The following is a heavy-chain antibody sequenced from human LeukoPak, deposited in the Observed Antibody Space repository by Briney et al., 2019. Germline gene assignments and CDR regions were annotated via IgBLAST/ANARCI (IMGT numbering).Heavy chain of an antibody. D-gene: IGHD3-9*01. V-gene: IGHV1-69*06. CDR2: IIPIFGTA. Sequence: GASVKVSCKASGGTFSSYAISWVRQAPGQGLEWMGGIIPIFGTANYAQKFQGRVTITADKSTSTAYMELSGLRSEDTAVYYCARVTSDDILTGSLYYWGQGTLVTVSS. CDR1: GGTFSSYA. J-gene: IGHJ4*02. CDR3: ARVTSDDILTGSLYY.